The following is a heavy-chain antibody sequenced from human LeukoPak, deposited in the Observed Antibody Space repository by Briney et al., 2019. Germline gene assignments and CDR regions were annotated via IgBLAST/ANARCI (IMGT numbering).Heavy chain of an antibody. CDR3: ARDYDRGNNDCFDP. Sequence: ASVKVSCKASGYTFTNYGISWVRQATGQGLEWIGWVGAYDGDTNYADKVQGRVTMTTDTSTSTAYLELRSLRSDDTAVYYCARDYDRGNNDCFDPWGQGTLVIVSS. D-gene: IGHD1/OR15-1a*01. J-gene: IGHJ5*02. CDR2: VGAYDGDT. CDR1: GYTFTNYG. V-gene: IGHV1-18*01.